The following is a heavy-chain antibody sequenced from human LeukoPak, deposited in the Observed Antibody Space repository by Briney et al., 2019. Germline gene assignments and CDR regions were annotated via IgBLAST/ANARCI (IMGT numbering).Heavy chain of an antibody. Sequence: GGSLRLSCAASRFTFSSYSMNWVRQAPGKGLEWVSSISSSSSYIYYADSVKGRFTISRDNAKNSLYLQMNSLRAEDTAVYYCASVGGAKDYWGQGTLVTVSS. CDR1: RFTFSSYS. D-gene: IGHD3-16*01. J-gene: IGHJ4*02. CDR2: ISSSSSYI. V-gene: IGHV3-21*01. CDR3: ASVGGAKDY.